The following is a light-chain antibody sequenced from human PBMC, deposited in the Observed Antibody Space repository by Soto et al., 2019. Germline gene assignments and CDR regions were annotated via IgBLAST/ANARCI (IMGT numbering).Light chain of an antibody. CDR2: EVS. Sequence: QSVLTQPASVSGSPGQSITISCTETSSDVGGYKSVSWYQQHPGKAPKLMIYEVSDRPSGVSNRFSGSKSGNTASLTISGLQAEDKADYYCSSYTSSTTLDVVFGGGTKVTVL. CDR3: SSYTSSTTLDVV. CDR1: SSDVGGYKS. V-gene: IGLV2-14*01. J-gene: IGLJ2*01.